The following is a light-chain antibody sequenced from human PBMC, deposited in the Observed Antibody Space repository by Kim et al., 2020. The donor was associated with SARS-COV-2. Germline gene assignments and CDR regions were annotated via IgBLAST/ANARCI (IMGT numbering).Light chain of an antibody. J-gene: IGKJ2*01. CDR1: QNIGFN. CDR3: QQYNNLYT. V-gene: IGKV3-15*01. CDR2: GAS. Sequence: LSVSPGEPATLSCRASQNIGFNLAWYQQKPGQAPRLLIHGASTRATGIPARFSGSGSGTEFTLTINSLQSEDFAVYHCQQYNNLYTFGQGTKLEI.